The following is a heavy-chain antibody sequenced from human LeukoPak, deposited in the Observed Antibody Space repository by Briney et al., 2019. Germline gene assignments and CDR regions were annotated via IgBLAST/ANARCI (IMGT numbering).Heavy chain of an antibody. Sequence: ASQTLSLTCTVSGGSISSGGYYWSWIRQHPGKGLEWIGYIYYSGSTYYNPSLKSRVTISVDTSKNQFSLKLSSVTAADTAVYYCARDSITGTFDYWGQGTLVTVSS. CDR1: GGSISSGGYY. D-gene: IGHD1-20*01. J-gene: IGHJ4*02. CDR3: ARDSITGTFDY. CDR2: IYYSGST. V-gene: IGHV4-31*03.